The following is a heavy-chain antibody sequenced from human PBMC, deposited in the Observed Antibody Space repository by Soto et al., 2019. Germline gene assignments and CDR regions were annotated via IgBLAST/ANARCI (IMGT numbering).Heavy chain of an antibody. CDR3: ASRTYERSGQIGCFDY. J-gene: IGHJ4*02. CDR1: GFTFSTYA. Sequence: GGSLRLSCAASGFTFSTYAMTWVRQAPGKGLEWVSSTSGSGGSPYYADSVKGRFTISRDNSKDTLYLQMNSLRTEDTAVYYCASRTYERSGQIGCFDYGGQGSLVSVSS. CDR2: TSGSGGSP. D-gene: IGHD3-22*01. V-gene: IGHV3-23*01.